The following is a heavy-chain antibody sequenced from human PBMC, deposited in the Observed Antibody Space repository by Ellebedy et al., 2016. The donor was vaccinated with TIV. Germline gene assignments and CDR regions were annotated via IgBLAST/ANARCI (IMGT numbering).Heavy chain of an antibody. CDR1: GGTFSSYA. D-gene: IGHD3-9*01. CDR2: IIPIFGTA. V-gene: IGHV1-69*06. Sequence: SVKVSXKASGGTFSSYAISWVRQAPGQGLEWMGGIIPIFGTANYAQKFQGRVTITADKSTSTAYMELSSLRSEDTAVYYCAREKLSDMTGYYQGESWFDPWGQGTLVTVSS. CDR3: AREKLSDMTGYYQGESWFDP. J-gene: IGHJ5*02.